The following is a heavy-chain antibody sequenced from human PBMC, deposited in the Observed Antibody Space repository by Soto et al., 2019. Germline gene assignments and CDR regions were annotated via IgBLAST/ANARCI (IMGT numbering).Heavy chain of an antibody. D-gene: IGHD3-22*01. Sequence: SVKDSCKAAECISTNSAVHRVRQARGQRLEWIGWIVVGSGNTNYAQKFQERVTITRDMSTSTAYMELSSLRSEDTAVYYCAAACITMIVVVIAGVWFDPWGQGTLVTVSS. CDR2: IVVGSGNT. CDR1: ECISTNSA. V-gene: IGHV1-58*01. CDR3: AAACITMIVVVIAGVWFDP. J-gene: IGHJ5*02.